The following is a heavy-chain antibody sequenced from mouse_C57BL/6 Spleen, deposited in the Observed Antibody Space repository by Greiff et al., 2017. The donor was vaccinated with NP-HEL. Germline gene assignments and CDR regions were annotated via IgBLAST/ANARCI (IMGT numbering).Heavy chain of an antibody. Sequence: QVQLQQPGAELVKPGASVKMSCKASGYTFTSYWITWVKQRPGQGLEWIGDIYPGSGSTNYNEKFKSKATLTVDTSSSTAYMQLSSLTSEDSAVYYCARSYDYDEGYYYAMDYWGQGTSVTVSS. CDR2: IYPGSGST. D-gene: IGHD2-4*01. J-gene: IGHJ4*01. CDR1: GYTFTSYW. V-gene: IGHV1-55*01. CDR3: ARSYDYDEGYYYAMDY.